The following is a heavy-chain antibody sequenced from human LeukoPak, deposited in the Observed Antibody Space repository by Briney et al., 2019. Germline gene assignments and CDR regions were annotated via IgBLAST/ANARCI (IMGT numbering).Heavy chain of an antibody. Sequence: ASVKVSCKASGYTFTRYYLHWVRQAPGQGLEWMGMINPSDNSTSYAQKFQGRVAMTRDMSASTVYMELSSLRFEDTAVYYCARALVTPDHWGQGTLVTVSS. V-gene: IGHV1-46*01. D-gene: IGHD4-23*01. CDR2: INPSDNST. J-gene: IGHJ4*02. CDR3: ARALVTPDH. CDR1: GYTFTRYY.